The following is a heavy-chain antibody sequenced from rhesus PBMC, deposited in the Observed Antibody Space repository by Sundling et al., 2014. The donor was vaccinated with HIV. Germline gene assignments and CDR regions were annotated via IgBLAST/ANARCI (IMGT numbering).Heavy chain of an antibody. Sequence: QVQLQESGPGLVKPSETLSLTCAVSGGSISDNYYWSWIRQPPGKGLEWIGHIYGRGGNTYYNPSLKSRVTVSKDTSKNQFSLKLTSVTAADTAVYYCARDPNTVADSWGQGVLVTVSS. CDR2: IYGRGGNT. CDR3: ARDPNTVADS. D-gene: IGHD5-24*01. J-gene: IGHJ4*01. CDR1: GGSISDNYY. V-gene: IGHV4-106*01.